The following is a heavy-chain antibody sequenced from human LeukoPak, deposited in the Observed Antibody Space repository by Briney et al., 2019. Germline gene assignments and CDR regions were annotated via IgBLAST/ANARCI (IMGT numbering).Heavy chain of an antibody. CDR1: GYTITELS. CDR2: FDPEDGET. J-gene: IGHJ4*02. V-gene: IGHV1-24*01. Sequence: RASVKVSCKVSGYTITELSMHWWLQAPGKGLEGMGGFDPEDGETIYAQKLQGRVTMTEDTSTDTAYMELSSLRAEDTAVYYCAADYYDSSGYYVYDYWGQGTLVTVSS. CDR3: AADYYDSSGYYVYDY. D-gene: IGHD3-22*01.